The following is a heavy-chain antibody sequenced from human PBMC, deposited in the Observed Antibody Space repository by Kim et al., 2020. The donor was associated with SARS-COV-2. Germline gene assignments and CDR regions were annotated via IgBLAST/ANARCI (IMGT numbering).Heavy chain of an antibody. CDR2: IYPGDSDT. CDR3: AKQAVSGFNWFDP. CDR1: GYSFTSYW. Sequence: GESLKISCKGSGYSFTSYWIGWVRQMPGKGLEWMGIIYPGDSDTTYSPPFQGQVTIPADKSISTAYLQWSSLKASDTAIYYCAKQAVSGFNWFDPWGQGTLVTVSS. D-gene: IGHD6-19*01. J-gene: IGHJ5*02. V-gene: IGHV5-51*01.